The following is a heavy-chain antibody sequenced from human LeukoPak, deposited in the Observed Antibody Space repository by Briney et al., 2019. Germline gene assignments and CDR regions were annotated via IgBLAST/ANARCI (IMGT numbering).Heavy chain of an antibody. V-gene: IGHV3-30*03. CDR2: ISYDGSNK. D-gene: IGHD6-19*01. J-gene: IGHJ3*02. CDR3: AREGYSSGWRKAFDI. Sequence: GRSLRLSCAASGFTFSSYGMHWVRQAPGKGLEWVAVISYDGSNKYYADSVKGRFTISRDNSKNTLYLQMNSLRAEDTAVYYCAREGYSSGWRKAFDIWGQGTMVTVSS. CDR1: GFTFSSYG.